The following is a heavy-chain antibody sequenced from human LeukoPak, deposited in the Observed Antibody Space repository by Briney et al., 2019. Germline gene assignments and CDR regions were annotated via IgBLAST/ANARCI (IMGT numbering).Heavy chain of an antibody. Sequence: GGSLRLSCAASGFTFSSYGMHWVRQATGKGLEWVSGIGTAGEIYYPGSVKGRFTISRDNAKNSLYLQMNSLRAEDTAVYYCARVHDWNYVLDWGQGTLVTVSS. CDR1: GFTFSSYG. V-gene: IGHV3-13*01. CDR2: IGTAGEI. D-gene: IGHD1-7*01. J-gene: IGHJ4*02. CDR3: ARVHDWNYVLD.